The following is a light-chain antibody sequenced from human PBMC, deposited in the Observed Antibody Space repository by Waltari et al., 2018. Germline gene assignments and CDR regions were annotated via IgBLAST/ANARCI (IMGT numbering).Light chain of an antibody. CDR2: GAS. J-gene: IGKJ1*01. Sequence: EIVLTQSPGTLSLSPVERATLSCRASQSVSRALVWYQQKPGQAPRLLIYGASTRAAGVPDRFSGSGSGTDFSLTISRLDPEDFAVYYCQHNVKLPVTFGQGTKVEI. CDR3: QHNVKLPVT. CDR1: QSVSRA. V-gene: IGKV3-20*01.